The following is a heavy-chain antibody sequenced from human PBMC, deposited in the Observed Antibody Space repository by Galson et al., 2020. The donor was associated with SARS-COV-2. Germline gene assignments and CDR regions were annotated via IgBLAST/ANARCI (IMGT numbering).Heavy chain of an antibody. CDR1: GFNFSSSC. CDR2: TNNDGSNT. V-gene: IGHV3-74*01. Sequence: TGGSLRLSCAASGFNFSSSCMHWVRQAPGKGLVWVSLTNNDGSNTSYADSVKGRFTISRDNAKNTLYLQMNSLRAEDTAVYYCARVGTRSGGKYYFVYWGHATLVTVSS. D-gene: IGHD6-19*01. CDR3: ARVGTRSGGKYYFVY. J-gene: IGHJ4*01.